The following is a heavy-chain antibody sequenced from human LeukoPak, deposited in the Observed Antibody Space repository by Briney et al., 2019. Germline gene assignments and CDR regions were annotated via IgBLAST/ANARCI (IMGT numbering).Heavy chain of an antibody. CDR1: GFTFSTYW. J-gene: IGHJ4*02. CDR3: ARGEVRRGWYGF. V-gene: IGHV3-7*01. D-gene: IGHD5-24*01. CDR2: IKEDGSEK. Sequence: RGSLRLSCAASGFTFSTYWMQWVRQAPGKGLEWVANIKEDGSEKHYVDSVRGRFIISRDNAKNSVYLQMNSLRGEDTAVYYCARGEVRRGWYGFWGQGTLVTVSS.